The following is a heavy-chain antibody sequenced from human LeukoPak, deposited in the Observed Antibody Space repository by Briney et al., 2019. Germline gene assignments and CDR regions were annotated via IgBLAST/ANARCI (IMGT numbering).Heavy chain of an antibody. CDR1: GGSISSGSYY. Sequence: PSETLSLTCTVSGGSISSGSYYWSWIRQPAGKGLEWIGRIYTSGSTNYNPSLKSRVTISVDTSKNQFSLKLSSVTAADTAVYYCARSPRTFGYYFDYWGQGTLVTVSS. V-gene: IGHV4-61*02. CDR2: IYTSGST. CDR3: ARSPRTFGYYFDY. J-gene: IGHJ4*02. D-gene: IGHD1-14*01.